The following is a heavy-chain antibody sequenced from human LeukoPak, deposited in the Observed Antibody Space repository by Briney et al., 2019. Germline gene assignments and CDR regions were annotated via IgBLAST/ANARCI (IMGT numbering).Heavy chain of an antibody. Sequence: GGSLRLSCAASGFTFSSYNTNWVRQAPGKGLEWVGRIKSKTDGGTVDYAAPVKGRFTISRDDSKNTMYLLMNNLKTEDTAVYYCRRDAFGSIDWGQGTLVTVSS. CDR3: RRDAFGSID. CDR1: GFTFSSYN. D-gene: IGHD3-10*01. CDR2: IKSKTDGGTV. V-gene: IGHV3-15*01. J-gene: IGHJ4*02.